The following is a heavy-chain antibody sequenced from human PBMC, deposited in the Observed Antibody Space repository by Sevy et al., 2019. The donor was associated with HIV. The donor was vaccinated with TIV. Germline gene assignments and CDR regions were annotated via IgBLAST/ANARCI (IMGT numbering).Heavy chain of an antibody. Sequence: GGFLRLSCAASGFTFSSYAMSWVRQAPGKGLEWVSAISGSGGSTYYADSVKARFTISRDNSKNTLYLQMNSLRAEDTAVYYCAEGRADRSITMVRGVIPGWFDPWGQGTLVTVSS. CDR3: AEGRADRSITMVRGVIPGWFDP. CDR2: ISGSGGST. CDR1: GFTFSSYA. D-gene: IGHD3-10*01. J-gene: IGHJ5*02. V-gene: IGHV3-23*01.